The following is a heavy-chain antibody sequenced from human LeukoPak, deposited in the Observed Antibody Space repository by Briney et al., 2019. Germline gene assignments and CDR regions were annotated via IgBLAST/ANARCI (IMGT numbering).Heavy chain of an antibody. V-gene: IGHV1-18*01. CDR2: ISAYNGNT. D-gene: IGHD3-10*01. CDR3: ARDQDCGSGSYPTPIDY. J-gene: IGHJ4*02. CDR1: GYTFTSYG. Sequence: GASVKVSCKASGYTFTSYGISWVRQAPGQGLEWMGWISAYNGNTNYAQKLQGRVTMTTDTSTSTAYMELRSLRSDDTAVYYCARDQDCGSGSYPTPIDYWGQGTLVTVSS.